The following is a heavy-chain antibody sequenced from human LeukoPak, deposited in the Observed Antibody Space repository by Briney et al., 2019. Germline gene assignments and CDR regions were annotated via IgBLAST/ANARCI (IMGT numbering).Heavy chain of an antibody. V-gene: IGHV3-53*01. CDR3: ARDRSSGWYVYDY. D-gene: IGHD6-19*01. Sequence: PGGSLRLSCAASGFTVSSNYMSWVRQAPGKGLEGLAVIYSGSSTYYADSVKGRFTISRDNSKNTLYLQMNSLRAEDTAVYYCARDRSSGWYVYDYWGQGTLVTVSS. CDR1: GFTVSSNY. J-gene: IGHJ4*02. CDR2: IYSGSST.